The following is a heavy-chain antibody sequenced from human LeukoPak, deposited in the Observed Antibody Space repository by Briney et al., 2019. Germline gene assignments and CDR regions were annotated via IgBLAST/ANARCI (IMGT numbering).Heavy chain of an antibody. V-gene: IGHV4-59*01. D-gene: IGHD3-22*01. CDR2: MYYSGSA. CDR3: ARGYDSSGPARFGVVDY. Sequence: SETPSLTCTVSGGSLSSYYWSWIRQPPGKGLDWIGYMYYSGSANYNPSLKSRVTISVDTSKNQFSLKMSSVTAADTAVYYCARGYDSSGPARFGVVDYWGQGTLVTVSS. J-gene: IGHJ4*02. CDR1: GGSLSSYY.